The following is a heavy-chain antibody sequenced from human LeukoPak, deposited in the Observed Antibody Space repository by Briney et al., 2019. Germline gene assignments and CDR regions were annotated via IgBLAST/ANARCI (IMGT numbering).Heavy chain of an antibody. Sequence: GGSLRLSCAASGFTFSSYGMHWVRQAPGKGLEWVAVISYDGSNKYHADSVKGRFTISRDNSKNTLYLRMNSLRAEDTAVYYCAKARYSSSPLMDVWGQGTTVTVSS. V-gene: IGHV3-30*18. J-gene: IGHJ6*02. CDR2: ISYDGSNK. CDR3: AKARYSSSPLMDV. D-gene: IGHD6-6*01. CDR1: GFTFSSYG.